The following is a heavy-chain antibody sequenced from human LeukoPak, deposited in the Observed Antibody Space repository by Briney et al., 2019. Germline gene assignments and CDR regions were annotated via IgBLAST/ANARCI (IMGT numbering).Heavy chain of an antibody. CDR2: IKQDGSEK. J-gene: IGHJ1*01. D-gene: IGHD3-22*01. CDR1: GFTFSSYS. V-gene: IGHV3-7*01. CDR3: ARLYYDSSGYYWEYFQH. Sequence: GGSLRLSCAASGFTFSSYSMSWVRQAPGKGLEWVANIKQDGSEKYYVDSVKGRFTISRDNAKNSLYLQMNSLRVEDTAVYYCARLYYDSSGYYWEYFQHWGQGTLVTVSS.